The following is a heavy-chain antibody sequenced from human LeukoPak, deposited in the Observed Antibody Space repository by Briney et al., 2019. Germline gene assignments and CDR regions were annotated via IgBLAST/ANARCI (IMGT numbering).Heavy chain of an antibody. V-gene: IGHV3-20*04. Sequence: PGGSLRLSCAASGFTLDDYGMSWVRHAPGKGLEWVSGINWNGGSTGYADSVKGRFTISRDNAKNSLYLQMNSLRAEDTALYYCARGGWFGELLFDYWGQGTLVTVSS. CDR3: ARGGWFGELLFDY. D-gene: IGHD3-10*01. CDR1: GFTLDDYG. J-gene: IGHJ4*02. CDR2: INWNGGST.